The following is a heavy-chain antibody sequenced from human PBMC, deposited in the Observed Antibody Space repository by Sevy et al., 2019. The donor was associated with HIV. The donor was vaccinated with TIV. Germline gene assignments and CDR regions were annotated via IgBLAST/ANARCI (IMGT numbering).Heavy chain of an antibody. CDR2: IYYSGST. D-gene: IGHD3-16*02. CDR3: ARTPVIMITSGGVIALRQFDF. CDR1: GGSISGYY. Sequence: SETLSLTCTVSGGSISGYYWSWIRQPPGKGLEWIGYIYYSGSTNYNPSLKNRITMSVDTSKNQFSLKMSSVTDADPAVLYCARTPVIMITSGGVIALRQFDFWGQGTLVTVSS. V-gene: IGHV4-59*01. J-gene: IGHJ4*02.